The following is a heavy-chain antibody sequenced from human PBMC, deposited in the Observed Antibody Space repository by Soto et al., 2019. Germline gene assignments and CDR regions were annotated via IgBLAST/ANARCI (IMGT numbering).Heavy chain of an antibody. CDR2: LFYGGTT. CDR3: ARHRGPAPVY. D-gene: IGHD3-10*01. CDR1: GGSISGYY. Sequence: QVQLQESGPGLVKPSETLSLTFTVSGGSISGYYWTWIRQPPGKGLEWVGSLFYGGTTDYNPSLKSRLTMSLDTSKNHFSLKLRSVTAADTAVYYCARHRGPAPVYWGQGTLVTASS. J-gene: IGHJ4*02. V-gene: IGHV4-39*01.